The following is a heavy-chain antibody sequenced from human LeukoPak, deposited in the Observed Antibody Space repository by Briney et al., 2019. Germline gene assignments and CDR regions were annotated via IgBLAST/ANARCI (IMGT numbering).Heavy chain of an antibody. CDR3: ARAHWPYYYDSSDAFDI. CDR1: GGSISSYY. D-gene: IGHD3-22*01. Sequence: PSETLSLTCTVSGGSISSYYWSWIRQPAGKGLEWIGSIYDSGSTNYNPSLKSRVTMSVDTSKNQFSLKLSSVTAADTAVYYCARAHWPYYYDSSDAFDIWGQGTMVTVSS. J-gene: IGHJ3*02. CDR2: IYDSGST. V-gene: IGHV4-4*07.